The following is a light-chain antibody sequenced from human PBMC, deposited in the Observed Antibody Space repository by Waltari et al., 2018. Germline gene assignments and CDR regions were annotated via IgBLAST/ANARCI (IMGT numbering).Light chain of an antibody. CDR2: AAS. CDR3: QQYNSFPPT. CDR1: QAISTF. Sequence: DVQMILSPSSLSPSVGERVISTCRASQAISTFLAWFQQKPGKAPRSLIYAASTLQSGVSSNFSGSGSGTNFTLTISSLQPEDCATYYCQQYNSFPPTFGGGTRVEI. V-gene: IGKV1-16*02. J-gene: IGKJ4*01.